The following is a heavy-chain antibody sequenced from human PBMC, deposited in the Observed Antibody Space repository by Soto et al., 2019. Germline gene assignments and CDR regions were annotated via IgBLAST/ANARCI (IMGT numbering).Heavy chain of an antibody. CDR3: ASNIVATRNY. CDR1: GGSFSGYY. D-gene: IGHD5-12*01. J-gene: IGHJ4*02. Sequence: SETLSLTCAVYGGSFSGYYWSWIRQPPGKGLEWIGEINHSGSTNYNPSLKSRVTISVDTSKNQFSLKLSSVTAADTAAYYCASNIVATRNYWGQGTLVTVSS. CDR2: INHSGST. V-gene: IGHV4-34*01.